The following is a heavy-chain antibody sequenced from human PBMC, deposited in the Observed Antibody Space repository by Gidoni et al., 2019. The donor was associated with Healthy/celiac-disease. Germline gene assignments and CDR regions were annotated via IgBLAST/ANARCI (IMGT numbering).Heavy chain of an antibody. D-gene: IGHD6-13*01. CDR1: GYTFTSYA. CDR2: INAGTGNT. Sequence: QVQLVQSGAEVKTPGASVKVSCKASGYTFTSYAMHCVRQAPGQRREWMGWINAGTGNTKYSQKFQGRVTITRDTSARTAYMELSSLRSVDTAVYYCARDQQQLVLSPPSGGIDVWGQGTTVTVSS. CDR3: ARDQQQLVLSPPSGGIDV. V-gene: IGHV1-3*01. J-gene: IGHJ6*02.